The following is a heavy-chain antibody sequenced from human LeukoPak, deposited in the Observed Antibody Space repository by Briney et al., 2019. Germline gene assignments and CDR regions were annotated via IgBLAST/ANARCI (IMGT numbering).Heavy chain of an antibody. CDR1: GFTFSSYA. CDR2: ISGSGGST. V-gene: IGHV3-23*01. Sequence: SGGSLRLSCAASGFTFSSYAMSWVRQAPGKGLEWVSAISGSGGSTYYADSVKGRFTISRDNSKNTLHLQMNSLRAEDTAVYYCAKVKWELPGRGAFDIWGQGTMVTVSS. J-gene: IGHJ3*02. D-gene: IGHD1-26*01. CDR3: AKVKWELPGRGAFDI.